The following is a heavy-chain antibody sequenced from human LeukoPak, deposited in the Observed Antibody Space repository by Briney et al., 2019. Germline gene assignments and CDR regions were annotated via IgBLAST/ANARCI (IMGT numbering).Heavy chain of an antibody. CDR2: INHSGST. CDR1: GGSFSGYY. V-gene: IGHV4-34*01. J-gene: IGHJ4*02. D-gene: IGHD6-6*01. CDR3: ARVRGSSAPTDFDY. Sequence: SETLSLTCAVYGGSFSGYYWSWLRQPPGKGLEWIGEINHSGSTNYNPSLKSRVTISVDTSKNQFSLKLSSVTAADTAVYYCARVRGSSAPTDFDYWGQGTLVTVSS.